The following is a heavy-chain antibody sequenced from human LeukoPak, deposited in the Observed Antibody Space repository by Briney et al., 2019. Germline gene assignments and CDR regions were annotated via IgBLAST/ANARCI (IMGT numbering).Heavy chain of an antibody. Sequence: GGSLRLSCAASGFKFSSYSMKWVRQAPGKGLEWVSFISSSSSYIYYADSVKGRFTISRDNAKNSLYLQMNSLRAEDTAVYYCARGLFVDYYDSSGPRGYFDYWGQGTLVTVSS. CDR2: ISSSSSYI. D-gene: IGHD3-22*01. CDR3: ARGLFVDYYDSSGPRGYFDY. CDR1: GFKFSSYS. V-gene: IGHV3-21*04. J-gene: IGHJ4*02.